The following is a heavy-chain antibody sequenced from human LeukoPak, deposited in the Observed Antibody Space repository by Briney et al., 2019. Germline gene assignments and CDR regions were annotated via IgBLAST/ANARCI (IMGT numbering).Heavy chain of an antibody. J-gene: IGHJ5*02. V-gene: IGHV1-69-2*01. CDR2: VDPEDGET. CDR3: ATGTIVVVAAATLSQP. CDR1: GYTFTDYY. Sequence: ASVKVSRKVSGYTFTDYYMHWVQQAPGKGLEWMGLVDPEDGETIYAEKFQGRVTITADTSTDTAYMELSSLRSEDTAVYYCATGTIVVVAAATLSQPWGQGTLVTVSS. D-gene: IGHD2-15*01.